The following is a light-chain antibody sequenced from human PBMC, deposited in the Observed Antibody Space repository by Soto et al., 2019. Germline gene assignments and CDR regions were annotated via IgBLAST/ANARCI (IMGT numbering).Light chain of an antibody. CDR2: INS. CDR3: QSYDSSLSGYV. Sequence: QSALTQPPSVSGAPGQRVTISCTGSSSNIGAGYDVHWYQQLPGTAPKLLIYINSIRPSGVPGRFSGSKSGTSASLAITGLQAEDEADYFCQSYDSSLSGYVFGTGTKVTV. V-gene: IGLV1-40*01. J-gene: IGLJ1*01. CDR1: SSNIGAGYD.